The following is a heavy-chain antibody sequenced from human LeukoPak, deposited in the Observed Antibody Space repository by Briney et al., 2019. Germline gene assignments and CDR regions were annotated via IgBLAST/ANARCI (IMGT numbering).Heavy chain of an antibody. CDR2: IYYRSKWYN. CDR3: ARVGAVADIRGFDP. V-gene: IGHV6-1*01. CDR1: GDSVSSNSAA. J-gene: IGHJ5*02. Sequence: SQTLSLTCAISGDSVSSNSAAWNWIRQSPSRGLEWLGRIYYRSKWYNDYAVSVKSRITINPDTSKNQFSLQLNSVTPEDTAVYYCARVGAVADIRGFDPWGQGTLVTVSS. D-gene: IGHD6-19*01.